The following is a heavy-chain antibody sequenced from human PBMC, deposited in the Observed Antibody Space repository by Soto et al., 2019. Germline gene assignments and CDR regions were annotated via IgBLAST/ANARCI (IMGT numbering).Heavy chain of an antibody. CDR1: GYTLTELS. J-gene: IGHJ6*02. CDR3: ATSSSSGWFGYKYYGMDV. CDR2: FDPEDGET. V-gene: IGHV1-24*01. D-gene: IGHD6-19*01. Sequence: ASVKVSCKVSGYTLTELSMHWVRQAPGKGLEWMGGFDPEDGETIYAQKFQGRVTMTEDTSTDTAYMELSSLRSEDTAVYYCATSSSSGWFGYKYYGMDVWGQGTTVTVSS.